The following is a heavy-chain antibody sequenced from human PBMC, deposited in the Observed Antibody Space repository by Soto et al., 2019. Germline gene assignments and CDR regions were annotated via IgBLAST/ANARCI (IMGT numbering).Heavy chain of an antibody. CDR1: GYSISTYYY. V-gene: IGHV4-38-2*01. CDR2: MHHGGTA. Sequence: TSETLSLTCAVSGYSISTYYYWGWIRQPPGKGLEWIGSMHHGGTAYFNPSLKNRVTISPDTSKNQFSLKLSSVTAADTAVYYCARGSGNYPFDYWGQGTLVTVSS. D-gene: IGHD1-26*01. CDR3: ARGSGNYPFDY. J-gene: IGHJ4*02.